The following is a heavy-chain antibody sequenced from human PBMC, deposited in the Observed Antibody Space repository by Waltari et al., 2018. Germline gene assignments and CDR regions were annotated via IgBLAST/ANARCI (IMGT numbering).Heavy chain of an antibody. Sequence: QVQLQESGPGLVKPSQTLSLTCTVSGGSISSSDSYRSWTRQPPGKGLELIGYIYYSGSTYYNPSLKRRVTISVDTSKNQFSLKLSSVTAADTAVYYCARSLWFGEFHWGQGTLVTVSS. V-gene: IGHV4-30-4*08. CDR1: GGSISSSDSY. CDR3: ARSLWFGEFH. D-gene: IGHD3-10*01. J-gene: IGHJ4*02. CDR2: IYYSGST.